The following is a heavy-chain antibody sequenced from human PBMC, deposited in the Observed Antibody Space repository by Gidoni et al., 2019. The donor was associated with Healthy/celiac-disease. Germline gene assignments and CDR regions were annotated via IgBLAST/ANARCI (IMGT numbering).Heavy chain of an antibody. D-gene: IGHD2-2*01. CDR2: VGDAGDT. V-gene: IGHV3-13*01. Sequence: EVQLVESGGGLVQPGGSLRLSCAASGFTFSSYDIHWVRQAPGKGLELVVAVGDAGDTYYPGSVKGRFTISRENAKNSLYLQMNSLRAGDTAVYYCARGLSSTSYKANWFDPWGQGTLVTVSS. J-gene: IGHJ5*02. CDR3: ARGLSSTSYKANWFDP. CDR1: GFTFSSYD.